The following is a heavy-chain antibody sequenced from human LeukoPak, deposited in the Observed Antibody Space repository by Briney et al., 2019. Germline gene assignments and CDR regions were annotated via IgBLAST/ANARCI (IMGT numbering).Heavy chain of an antibody. V-gene: IGHV3-21*01. Sequence: GGSLRLSCAASGFTFSTYSIYWVRQSPGKGLEWVSSISSTSGYIYYADSVKGRFTISRDNAKNSLFLQMNSLRAEDTAVYYCARDLGGSGHGYYFDYWGQGTLVTVSS. CDR1: GFTFSTYS. D-gene: IGHD3-10*01. CDR3: ARDLGGSGHGYYFDY. CDR2: ISSTSGYI. J-gene: IGHJ4*02.